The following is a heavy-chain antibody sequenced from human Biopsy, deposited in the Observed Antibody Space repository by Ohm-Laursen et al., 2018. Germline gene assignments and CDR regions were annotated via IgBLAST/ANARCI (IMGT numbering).Heavy chain of an antibody. V-gene: IGHV4-59*01. CDR3: ARATNSTGWPYYYFYGMDV. D-gene: IGHD2/OR15-2a*01. CDR1: GGSISSYY. CDR2: IYYSGST. J-gene: IGHJ6*02. Sequence: SETLSFTCAVSGGSISSYYWNWIRQTPGKGLEWIGYIYYSGSTNYNPSLKSRVTISVDTSKNQFSLRLNSVTAADTAVYYCARATNSTGWPYYYFYGMDVWGQGTTVTVSS.